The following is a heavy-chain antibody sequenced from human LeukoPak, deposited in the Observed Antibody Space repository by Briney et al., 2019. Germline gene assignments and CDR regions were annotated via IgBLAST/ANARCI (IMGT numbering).Heavy chain of an antibody. J-gene: IGHJ6*02. CDR1: GFTFSSYA. D-gene: IGHD3-22*01. V-gene: IGHV3-53*01. CDR2: IHTAGIT. Sequence: GGSLRLSCAASGFTFSSYAMSWVRQAPGKGLEWVSVIHTAGITYYADSVKGRFTISRDNPKNTLYLQMNSLRAEDTAVYYCARSQYYYDSSGIFRYYYGMDVWGQGTTVIVSS. CDR3: ARSQYYYDSSGIFRYYYGMDV.